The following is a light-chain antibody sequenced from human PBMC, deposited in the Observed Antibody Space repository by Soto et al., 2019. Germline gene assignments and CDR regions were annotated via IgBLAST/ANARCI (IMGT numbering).Light chain of an antibody. J-gene: IGLJ1*01. CDR1: SSDVGGYNY. V-gene: IGLV2-14*01. CDR2: EVS. CDR3: SSYTSSSTYV. Sequence: QSALTQPASVSGSHGQSISISCTETSSDVGGYNYVSWYQQHPGNAPKLMIYEVSNRPSGVSNRFSGSKSGNTASLTISGLQAEDEADYYCSSYTSSSTYVFGTGTKVTVL.